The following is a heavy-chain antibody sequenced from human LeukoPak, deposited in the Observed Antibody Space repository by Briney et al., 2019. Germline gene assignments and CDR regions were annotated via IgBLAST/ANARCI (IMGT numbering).Heavy chain of an antibody. CDR1: GEFFSAYY. CDR2: INHIGTT. D-gene: IGHD3-10*01. J-gene: IGHJ4*02. V-gene: IGHV4-34*01. Sequence: SETLSLTCGVHGEFFSAYYWSWIRQAPGKGLEWIGDINHIGTTKYNPSLESRVTISIDTSKNQYSLRVNSVTGADTAVYYCARLPLGASGEVLNFDYWGQGSLVTVSS. CDR3: ARLPLGASGEVLNFDY.